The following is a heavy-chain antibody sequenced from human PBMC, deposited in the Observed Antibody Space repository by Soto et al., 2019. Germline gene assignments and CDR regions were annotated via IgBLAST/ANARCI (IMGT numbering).Heavy chain of an antibody. CDR3: ARKPSPYLAYYFDY. CDR1: GFSLTTRGVG. Sequence: VPTLLNPTQTLKLTCSLSGFSLTTRGVGVGWIRQPPGKAPEWLALIYWDDDKRYRSSLKSRLTINKDTSRNQVVLTMTNMGPVDTATYYCARKPSPYLAYYFDYWGHGALVTVSS. CDR2: IYWDDDK. J-gene: IGHJ4*01. D-gene: IGHD2-21*01. V-gene: IGHV2-5*02.